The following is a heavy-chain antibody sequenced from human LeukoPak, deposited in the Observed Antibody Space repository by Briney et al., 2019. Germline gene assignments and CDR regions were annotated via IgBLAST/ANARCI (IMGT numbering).Heavy chain of an antibody. CDR2: ITASGGST. D-gene: IGHD2/OR15-2a*01. V-gene: IGHV3-23*01. Sequence: GGSLRLSCAASGFTFSSYAMSWVRQAPGKGLEWVSTITASGGSTYYADSVKGRFTISRDNSKNTLYLQMSSLRADDTAVYYCAKNIGDYGDYWGQGTLVTVSS. J-gene: IGHJ4*02. CDR3: AKNIGDYGDY. CDR1: GFTFSSYA.